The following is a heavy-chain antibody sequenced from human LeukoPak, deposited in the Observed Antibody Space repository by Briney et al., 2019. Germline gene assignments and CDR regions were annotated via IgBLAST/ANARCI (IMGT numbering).Heavy chain of an antibody. Sequence: ASETLSLTCAVYGGSFSGHYWGWIRQPPGKGLEWLGSISYGGSTFSNPSPRSRFTISVDTSKNQFSLKLSSVTAADTALYYCARETFYYDSSGSIRGGYFDSWGRGTLVTVSS. V-gene: IGHV4-38-2*01. CDR1: GGSFSGHY. CDR2: ISYGGST. J-gene: IGHJ4*02. CDR3: ARETFYYDSSGSIRGGYFDS. D-gene: IGHD3-22*01.